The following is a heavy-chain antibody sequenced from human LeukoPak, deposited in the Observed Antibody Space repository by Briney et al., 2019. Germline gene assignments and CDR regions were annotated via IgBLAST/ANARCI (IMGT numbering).Heavy chain of an antibody. V-gene: IGHV4-34*01. CDR1: GGSFSGYY. CDR3: ARVSGDNFDY. D-gene: IGHD4-17*01. Sequence: LETLSLTCAVYGGSFSGYYWSWIRQPPGKGLEWIGEINHSGSTNYNPSLKSRVTISVDTSKNQFSLKLSSVTAADTAVYYCARVSGDNFDYWGQGTLVTVSS. J-gene: IGHJ4*02. CDR2: INHSGST.